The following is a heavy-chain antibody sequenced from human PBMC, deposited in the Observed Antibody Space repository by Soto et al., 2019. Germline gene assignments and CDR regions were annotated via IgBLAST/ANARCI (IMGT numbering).Heavy chain of an antibody. CDR2: IIPIFGTA. V-gene: IGHV1-69*05. Sequence: QVQLVQSGAEVKKPGSSVKVSCKASGGTFSSYAISWVRQAPGQGLEWMGGIIPIFGTANYAQKFQGRVTITXXEXTXXAYMELSSLRSEDTAVYYCARDETTVTTRYPPEGDWGQGTLVTVSS. D-gene: IGHD4-17*01. J-gene: IGHJ4*02. CDR3: ARDETTVTTRYPPEGD. CDR1: GGTFSSYA.